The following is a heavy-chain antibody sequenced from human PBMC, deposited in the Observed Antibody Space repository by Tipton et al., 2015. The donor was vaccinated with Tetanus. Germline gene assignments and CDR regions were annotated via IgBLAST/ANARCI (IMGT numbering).Heavy chain of an antibody. J-gene: IGHJ4*02. D-gene: IGHD5-12*01. V-gene: IGHV4-30-2*01. CDR3: VRGRGLGAYSFGFEH. Sequence: LRLSCTVSGGLITTGGYSWGWIRQLPGQGLEWLGNIYQTDSTYYNPPVTSRLTLSLQRSKNQVSLKLISVTAADTAVYYCVRGRGLGAYSFGFEHWGQGALVTVSS. CDR1: GGLITTGGYS. CDR2: IYQTDST.